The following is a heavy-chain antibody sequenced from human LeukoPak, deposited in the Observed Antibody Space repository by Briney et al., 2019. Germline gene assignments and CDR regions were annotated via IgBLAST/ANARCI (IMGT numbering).Heavy chain of an antibody. Sequence: GGSLRPSWAASGFTVSSYWMSWVRQAPGKGLGWVAYIKQDGSEKYYADSVKGRFTTSRDNAKNPLYMQMKSRRCEETAVYYCAGDNGGGYDRGGYKTYYFDYWGQGTLVTVSS. V-gene: IGHV3-7*01. CDR3: AGDNGGGYDRGGYKTYYFDY. D-gene: IGHD3-22*01. CDR2: IKQDGSEK. CDR1: GFTVSSYW. J-gene: IGHJ4*02.